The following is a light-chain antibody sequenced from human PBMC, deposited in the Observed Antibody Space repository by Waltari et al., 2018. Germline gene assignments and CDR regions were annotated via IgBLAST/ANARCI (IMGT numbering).Light chain of an antibody. CDR2: ENT. J-gene: IGLJ7*01. Sequence: QSVLTQPPSVSAAPGQRVTISCSGGSSNIRHNYVSWYRQFPGTAPNLLIYENTERPSVIPGRVSGSKSGTSATLDITGLQAGDEADYYCGTWDSSLSGAVFGGGTHLTVL. CDR1: SSNIRHNY. V-gene: IGLV1-51*02. CDR3: GTWDSSLSGAV.